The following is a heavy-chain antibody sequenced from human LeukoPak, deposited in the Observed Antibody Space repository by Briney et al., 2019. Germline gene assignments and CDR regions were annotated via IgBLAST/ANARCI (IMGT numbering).Heavy chain of an antibody. CDR1: GYSISSGYY. CDR2: IHHSGST. CDR3: ARDPGYCFDY. Sequence: SETLSLTCTVSGYSISSGYYWGWIRQPPGKGLEWIGSIHHSGSTYYNPSLKTRVTISVDTSKNQFSLKLSSVTAADTAVYYCARDPGYCFDYWGQGTLVTVSS. V-gene: IGHV4-38-2*02. D-gene: IGHD3-10*01. J-gene: IGHJ4*02.